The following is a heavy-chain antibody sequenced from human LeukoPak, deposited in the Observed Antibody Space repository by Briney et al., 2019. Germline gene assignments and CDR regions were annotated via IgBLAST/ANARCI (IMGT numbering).Heavy chain of an antibody. D-gene: IGHD2-15*01. Sequence: SETLSLTCPVSGGSIINYYWNWIRQPPGKGLEWIGQIYYSGSTNYNPSLKSRVTISVDTSKNQFSLKLSSVTAADTAIYYCARGRGGFYYFDYWGLGTMVTVSS. CDR3: ARGRGGFYYFDY. CDR1: GGSIINYY. J-gene: IGHJ4*02. CDR2: IYYSGST. V-gene: IGHV4-59*01.